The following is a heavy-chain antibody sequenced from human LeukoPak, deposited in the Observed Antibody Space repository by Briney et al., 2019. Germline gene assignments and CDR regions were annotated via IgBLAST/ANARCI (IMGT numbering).Heavy chain of an antibody. CDR3: ASGGSYSLNAFDM. Sequence: GGSLRLSCAASGFTFSGYWMHWVRQAPGKGLVWVSCINSDGSSTSYADSVKGRFTISRDNAKNTLYLQMNSLKAEDTAVYYWASGGSYSLNAFDMSREGRMVTASA. CDR2: INSDGSST. CDR1: GFTFSGYW. V-gene: IGHV3-74*01. J-gene: IGHJ3*02. D-gene: IGHD3-10*01.